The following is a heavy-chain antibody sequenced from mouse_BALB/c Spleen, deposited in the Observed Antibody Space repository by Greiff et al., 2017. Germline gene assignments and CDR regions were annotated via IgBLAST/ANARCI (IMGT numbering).Heavy chain of an antibody. CDR3: ARGRAPQLGRDAMDY. Sequence: VKLMESGPGLVAPSQSLSITCTVSGFSLTSYGVHWVRQPPGKGLEWLGVIWAGGSTNYNSALMSRLSISKDNSKSQVFLKMNSLQTDDTAMYYCARGRAPQLGRDAMDYWGQGTSVTVSS. J-gene: IGHJ4*01. CDR2: IWAGGST. V-gene: IGHV2-9*02. CDR1: GFSLTSYG. D-gene: IGHD4-1*02.